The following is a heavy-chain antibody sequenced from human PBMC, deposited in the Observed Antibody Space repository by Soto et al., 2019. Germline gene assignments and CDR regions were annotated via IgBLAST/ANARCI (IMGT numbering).Heavy chain of an antibody. CDR3: ARADYDILTDRFYYYYGMDV. V-gene: IGHV3-21*01. Sequence: PGGSLRLSCAASGFTFSSYSMNWVRQAPGKGLEWVSSISSSSSYIYYADSVKGRFTISRDNAKNSLYLQMNSLRAEDTAVYYCARADYDILTDRFYYYYGMDVWGQGTTVTVSS. CDR1: GFTFSSYS. D-gene: IGHD3-9*01. CDR2: ISSSSSYI. J-gene: IGHJ6*02.